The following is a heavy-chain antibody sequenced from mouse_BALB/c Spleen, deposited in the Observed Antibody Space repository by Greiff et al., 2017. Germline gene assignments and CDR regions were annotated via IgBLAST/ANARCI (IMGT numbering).Heavy chain of an antibody. V-gene: IGHV2-9*02. CDR1: GFSLTSYG. Sequence: VMLVESGPGLVAPSQSLSITCTVSGFSLTSYGVHWVRQPPGKGLEWLGVIWAGGSTNYNSALMSRLSISKDNSKSQVFLKMNSLQTDDTAMYYCARVREYDYDVAYWGQGTLVTVSA. CDR2: IWAGGST. D-gene: IGHD2-4*01. CDR3: ARVREYDYDVAY. J-gene: IGHJ3*01.